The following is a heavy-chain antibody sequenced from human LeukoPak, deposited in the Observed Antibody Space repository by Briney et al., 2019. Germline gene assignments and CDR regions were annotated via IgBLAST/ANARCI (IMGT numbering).Heavy chain of an antibody. Sequence: SQTLSLTCTVSGGSISSGGYYWSWIRQHPGKGLEWIGEIYHSGSTNYNPSLKSRVTISVDKSKNQFSLKLSSVTAADTAVYYCARKNGYLPHFDYWGQGTLVTVSS. CDR1: GGSISSGGYY. J-gene: IGHJ4*02. CDR2: IYHSGST. V-gene: IGHV4-31*03. CDR3: ARKNGYLPHFDY. D-gene: IGHD3-22*01.